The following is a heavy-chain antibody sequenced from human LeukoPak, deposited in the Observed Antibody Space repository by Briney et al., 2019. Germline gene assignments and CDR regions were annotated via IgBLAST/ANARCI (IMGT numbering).Heavy chain of an antibody. D-gene: IGHD4-23*01. CDR3: AREEGVDGTSGINN. Sequence: GRSLRLSCAASGFTFSTYGMHWVRQAPGKGLEWVSDIWYNGNTYYADSVKGRFTISRDNSKSTLYLQMNSLRAEDTAVYYCAREEGVDGTSGINNWGQGTLVIVSS. V-gene: IGHV3-33*01. J-gene: IGHJ4*02. CDR2: IWYNGNT. CDR1: GFTFSTYG.